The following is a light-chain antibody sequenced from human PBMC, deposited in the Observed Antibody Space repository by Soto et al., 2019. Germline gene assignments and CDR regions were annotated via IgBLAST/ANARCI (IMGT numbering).Light chain of an antibody. V-gene: IGKV3-20*01. CDR3: HQYGSSPRT. CDR2: GAS. Sequence: PGERATLSCRASQSVSSTSLAWYQRKPGQAPSLLIYGASSRATGIPERFSGSGSGTDFTLTISRLEPEDFAVYYCHQYGSSPRTFGQGTKVDIK. J-gene: IGKJ1*01. CDR1: QSVSSTS.